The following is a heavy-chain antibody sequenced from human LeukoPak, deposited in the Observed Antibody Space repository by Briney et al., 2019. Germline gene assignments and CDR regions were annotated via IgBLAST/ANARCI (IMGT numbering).Heavy chain of an antibody. Sequence: GGSLRLSCAASGFTFSSYGMHWVRQAPGKGLEWVAVISYDGSNKYYADSVEGRFTISRDNSKKTLFLQMNSLRAEDTAVYYCAKRDFYDSSGYSYFYYFDHWGQGTLVTVSS. CDR3: AKRDFYDSSGYSYFYYFDH. J-gene: IGHJ4*02. CDR1: GFTFSSYG. CDR2: ISYDGSNK. D-gene: IGHD3-22*01. V-gene: IGHV3-30*18.